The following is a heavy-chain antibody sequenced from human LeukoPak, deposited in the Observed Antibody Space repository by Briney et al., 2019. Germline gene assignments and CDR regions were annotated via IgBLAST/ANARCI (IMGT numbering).Heavy chain of an antibody. D-gene: IGHD4-23*01. CDR1: GFTFNNYW. CDR2: IKQDGSEK. J-gene: IGHJ5*02. V-gene: IGHV3-7*01. Sequence: GGSLRLSCAASGFTFNNYWMSWVRQAPGKGLEWVANIKQDGSEKYYVDSVKGRFTSSRDNAKNSLYLQMNSLRAEDTAVYYCARPPMFDYGGNSRWFDPWGQGTLVTVSS. CDR3: ARPPMFDYGGNSRWFDP.